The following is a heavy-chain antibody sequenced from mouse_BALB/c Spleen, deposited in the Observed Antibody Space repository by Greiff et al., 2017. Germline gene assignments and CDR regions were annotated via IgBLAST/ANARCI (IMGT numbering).Heavy chain of an antibody. J-gene: IGHJ4*01. Sequence: EVQRVESGGGLVKPGGSLKLSCAASGFTFSSYAMSWVRQTPEKRLEWVASISSGGSTYYPDSVKGRFTISRDNARNILYLQMSSLRSEDTAMYYCARERNYYGSSYAMDYWGQGTSVTVSS. CDR1: GFTFSSYA. CDR2: ISSGGST. CDR3: ARERNYYGSSYAMDY. V-gene: IGHV5-6-5*01. D-gene: IGHD1-1*01.